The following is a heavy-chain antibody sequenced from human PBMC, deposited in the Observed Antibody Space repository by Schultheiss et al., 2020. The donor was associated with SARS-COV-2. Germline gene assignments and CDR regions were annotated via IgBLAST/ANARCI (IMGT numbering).Heavy chain of an antibody. J-gene: IGHJ4*02. CDR1: GFTFSSYG. V-gene: IGHV3-33*01. CDR3: ARDRGIAAALDY. D-gene: IGHD6-13*01. CDR2: IWYDGSNK. Sequence: GESLKISCAASGFTFSSYGMHWVRQAPGKGLEWVAVIWYDGSNKYYADSVKGRFTISRDNSKNTLYLQMNSLRAEDTAVYYCARDRGIAAALDYWGQGTLVTVSS.